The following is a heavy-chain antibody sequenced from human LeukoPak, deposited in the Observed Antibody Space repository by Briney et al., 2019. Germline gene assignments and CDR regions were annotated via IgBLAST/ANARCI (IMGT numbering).Heavy chain of an antibody. D-gene: IGHD6-13*01. CDR2: ISSSSSYI. CDR3: ARAGPGIAAAGPHHFQH. Sequence: GRSLRLSCAASGFTFSSYGMHWVRQAPGKGLGWVSSISSSSSYIYYADSVKGRFTISRDNAKNSLYLQMNSLRAEDTAVYYCARAGPGIAAAGPHHFQHWGQGTLVTVSS. V-gene: IGHV3-21*01. CDR1: GFTFSSYG. J-gene: IGHJ1*01.